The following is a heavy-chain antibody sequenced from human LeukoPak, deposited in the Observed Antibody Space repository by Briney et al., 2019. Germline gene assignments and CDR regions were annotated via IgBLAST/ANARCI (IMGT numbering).Heavy chain of an antibody. CDR3: ARGDSSGWYFDY. CDR1: GFSFSSFS. D-gene: IGHD6-19*01. V-gene: IGHV3-21*01. Sequence: GGSLRLSCAASGFSFSSFSMNWVRQAPGKGLEWVSYISGGSSFTYYVDSVKGRFTISRDNAKNSLYLQMNSLRAEDTAVYYCARGDSSGWYFDYWGQGTLVTVSS. CDR2: ISGGSSFT. J-gene: IGHJ4*02.